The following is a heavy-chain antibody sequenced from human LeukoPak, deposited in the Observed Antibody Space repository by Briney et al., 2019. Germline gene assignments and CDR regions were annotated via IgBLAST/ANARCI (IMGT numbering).Heavy chain of an antibody. J-gene: IGHJ4*02. D-gene: IGHD4-11*01. Sequence: GASVKVSCKASGGTFSSYAISWVRQAPGQGPEWMGGIIPIFGTANYAQKFQGRVTITADESTSTAYMELSSLRSEDTAVYYCATPLLSGYSNNVYYFDYWGQGTLVTVSS. CDR3: ATPLLSGYSNNVYYFDY. CDR2: IIPIFGTA. CDR1: GGTFSSYA. V-gene: IGHV1-69*01.